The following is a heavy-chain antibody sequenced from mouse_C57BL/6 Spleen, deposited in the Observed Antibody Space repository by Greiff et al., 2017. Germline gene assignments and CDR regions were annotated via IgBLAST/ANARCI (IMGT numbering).Heavy chain of an antibody. CDR3: ARGMITTRYYFDY. V-gene: IGHV1-64*01. CDR2: IHPNSGST. J-gene: IGHJ2*01. CDR1: GYTFTSYW. D-gene: IGHD2-4*01. Sequence: QVQLKQPGAELVKPGASVKLSCKASGYTFTSYWMHWVKQRPGQGLEWIGMIHPNSGSTNYNEKFKSKATLTVDKSSSTAYMQLSSLTSEDSAVYYCARGMITTRYYFDYWGQGTTLTVSS.